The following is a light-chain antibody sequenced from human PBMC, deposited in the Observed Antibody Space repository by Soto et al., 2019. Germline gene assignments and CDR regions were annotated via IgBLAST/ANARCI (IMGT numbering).Light chain of an antibody. CDR3: QRYNIWPLT. CDR2: GAS. Sequence: AMTQSPAPLSVYPGERATLSCRASQGIGSTLAWYQQKPGQTPRLLIYGASTRATGVPARFSGSGSGTEFTLTINSLQSEDSAVYYCQRYNIWPLTFGGGTKVDI. V-gene: IGKV3-15*01. CDR1: QGIGST. J-gene: IGKJ4*01.